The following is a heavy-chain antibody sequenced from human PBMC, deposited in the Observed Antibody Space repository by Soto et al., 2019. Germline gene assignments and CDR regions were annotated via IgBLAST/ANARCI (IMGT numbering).Heavy chain of an antibody. Sequence: QVQLEQSGAEVKKPGASVRVSCKISGSTLSEFSMHWVRQAPGKGLEWMGGYVPEDGKTIYAPKFQDRVIMTEDTSIDTAYMELSSLRSEDTAVYFCATGVGWGFIYSLQYWGQGTPVTVSS. CDR3: ATGVGWGFIYSLQY. CDR1: GSTLSEFS. J-gene: IGHJ4*02. CDR2: YVPEDGKT. V-gene: IGHV1-24*01. D-gene: IGHD1-26*01.